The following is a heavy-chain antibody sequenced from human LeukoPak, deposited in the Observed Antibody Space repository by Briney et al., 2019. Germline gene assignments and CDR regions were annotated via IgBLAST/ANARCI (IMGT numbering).Heavy chain of an antibody. V-gene: IGHV4-4*02. J-gene: IGHJ4*02. Sequence: PSETLSLTCAVSGGSFSSSNWWSWVRQPPGKGLEWIGEIYHSGSTNYNPSLKSRVTISVDKSKNQFSLKLSSVTAADTAVYYCARDRDYYGSGSYYRHYDYWGQGTLVTVSS. CDR3: ARDRDYYGSGSYYRHYDY. CDR1: GGSFSSSNW. CDR2: IYHSGST. D-gene: IGHD3-10*01.